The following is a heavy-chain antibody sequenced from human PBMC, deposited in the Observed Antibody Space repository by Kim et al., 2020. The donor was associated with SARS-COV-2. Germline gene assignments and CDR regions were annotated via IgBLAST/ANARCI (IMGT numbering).Heavy chain of an antibody. CDR3: ARADVPDAFDI. J-gene: IGHJ3*02. V-gene: IGHV4-34*01. CDR2: INHSGST. Sequence: SETLSLTCAVYGGSFSGYYWSWIRQPPGKGLEWIGEINHSGSTNYNPSLKSRVTISVDTSKNQFSLKLSSVTAADTAVYYCARADVPDAFDIWGQGTMVTVSS. CDR1: GGSFSGYY.